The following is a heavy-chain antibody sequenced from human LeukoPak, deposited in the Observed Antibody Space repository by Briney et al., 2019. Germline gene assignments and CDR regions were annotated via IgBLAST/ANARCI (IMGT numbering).Heavy chain of an antibody. D-gene: IGHD3-16*01. CDR1: GYTFTSYC. Sequence: GASVKVSCKASGYTFTSYCMHWVRQAPGQGLEWMGIINPSGGSTSYAQKFQGRVTMTRDTSTSTVYMELSSLRSEDTAVYYCARVTPPKNWFDPWGQGTLVTVSS. J-gene: IGHJ5*02. CDR3: ARVTPPKNWFDP. V-gene: IGHV1-46*01. CDR2: INPSGGST.